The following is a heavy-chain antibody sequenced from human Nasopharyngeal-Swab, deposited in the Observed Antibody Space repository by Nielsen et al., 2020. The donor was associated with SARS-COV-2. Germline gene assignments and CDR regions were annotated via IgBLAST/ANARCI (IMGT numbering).Heavy chain of an antibody. D-gene: IGHD4-17*01. V-gene: IGHV4-34*01. CDR2: INHSRST. Sequence: WIRQPPGKGLEWIGEINHSRSTNYNPSLKSRVTISVDTSKNQFSLKLSSVTAADTAVYYCARGDKRYGDYVRRLWYFDLWGRGTLVIVSS. CDR3: ARGDKRYGDYVRRLWYFDL. J-gene: IGHJ2*01.